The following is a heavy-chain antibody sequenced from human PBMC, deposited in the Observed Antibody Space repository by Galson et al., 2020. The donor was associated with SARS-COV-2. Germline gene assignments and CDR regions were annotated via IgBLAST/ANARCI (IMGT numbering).Heavy chain of an antibody. D-gene: IGHD6-13*01. CDR3: ATSIDAAGSD. V-gene: IGHV3-7*05. CDR1: GFSFTTYS. Sequence: GESLKISCAASGFSFTTYSINWVRQAPDKGLEWVANMNQDGSVRHYVDSVKGRFIISRDNAKNSLYLQMNSLRDEDTAIYYCATSIDAAGSDWGQGILVTVAS. J-gene: IGHJ4*02. CDR2: MNQDGSVR.